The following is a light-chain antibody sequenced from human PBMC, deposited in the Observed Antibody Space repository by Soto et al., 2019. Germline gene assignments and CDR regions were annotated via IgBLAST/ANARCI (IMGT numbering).Light chain of an antibody. Sequence: QSVLTQPPSVSGAPGQRVTISCTGSSSNIGAGYDVHWYQQLPGTAPKLLIYGNSNRPSGVPDRFSGSKSGTSASLAITGLQAEDEADYYCQSYDSSLSASVLGNGTKVTVL. CDR3: QSYDSSLSASV. CDR1: SSNIGAGYD. J-gene: IGLJ1*01. CDR2: GNS. V-gene: IGLV1-40*01.